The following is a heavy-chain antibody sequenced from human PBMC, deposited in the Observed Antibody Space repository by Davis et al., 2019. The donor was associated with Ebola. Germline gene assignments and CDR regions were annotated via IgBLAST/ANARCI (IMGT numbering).Heavy chain of an antibody. J-gene: IGHJ4*02. V-gene: IGHV4-34*01. CDR2: INYSGST. CDR3: ARQKKLVADY. CDR1: GGSLSGYD. D-gene: IGHD2-15*01. Sequence: MPSETLSLTCAVYGGSLSGYDWSWIRQSPGKGLEWIGEINYSGSTDYNPSLKSRVTISVVTSKNQFSLKLSSVTAADTAVYYCARQKKLVADYWGQGTLVTVSS.